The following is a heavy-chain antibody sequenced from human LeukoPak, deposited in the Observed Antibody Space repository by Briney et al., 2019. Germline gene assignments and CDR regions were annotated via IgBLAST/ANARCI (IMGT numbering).Heavy chain of an antibody. CDR3: AKDRGAVADYFDY. CDR1: GFTFSTFG. V-gene: IGHV3-30*18. J-gene: IGHJ4*02. Sequence: GGSLRLSCAASGFTFSTFGMHWVRQAPGEGLEWVAVISYDGSNKYYADSVKGRFTISRDNSKNTLYLQMNSLRAEDTAVYYCAKDRGAVADYFDYWGQGTLVTVSS. D-gene: IGHD6-19*01. CDR2: ISYDGSNK.